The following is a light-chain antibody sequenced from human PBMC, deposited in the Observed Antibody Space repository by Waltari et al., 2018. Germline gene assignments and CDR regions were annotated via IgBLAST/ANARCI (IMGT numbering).Light chain of an antibody. CDR3: SSRDISGDVV. J-gene: IGLJ2*01. CDR2: GKN. V-gene: IGLV3-19*01. CDR1: ILRTFY. Sequence: SSELTQDPAVSVALGQTVRITCHGDILRTFYANWCRNKPGQAPELVIYGKNNRPAGIPDRFSASSSGTTTSLTIAEAQAEDEADYYCSSRDISGDVVFGGGTELTVL.